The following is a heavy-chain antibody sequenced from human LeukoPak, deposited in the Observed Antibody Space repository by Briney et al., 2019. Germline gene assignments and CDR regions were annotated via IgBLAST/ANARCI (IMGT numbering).Heavy chain of an antibody. CDR1: GGSMSNYY. J-gene: IGHJ5*02. D-gene: IGHD2-21*02. CDR3: ARVCGGDCYPLGFDP. V-gene: IGHV4-59*01. CDR2: IYYSGST. Sequence: SETLSLTCTVSGGSMSNYYWSWIRQPPGKGLEWIGHIYYSGSTNYNPSLKSRVTISVDTSKNKFSLKLTSVTAADTAVYYCARVCGGDCYPLGFDPWGQGTLVTVSS.